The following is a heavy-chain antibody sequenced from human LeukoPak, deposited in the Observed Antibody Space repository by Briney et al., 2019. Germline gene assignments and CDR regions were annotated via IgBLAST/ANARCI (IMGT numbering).Heavy chain of an antibody. CDR1: GGSFSDYY. Sequence: SSETLSLTCAVYGGSFSDYYWSWIRQPPGKGLEWIGEINHSGSTNFNPSLKSRVTISVDTSKNQFSLKLSSVTAAGTAVYYCARTTEGGYTYGYFYYYYMDVWGKGTTVTISS. J-gene: IGHJ6*03. D-gene: IGHD5-18*01. CDR2: INHSGST. CDR3: ARTTEGGYTYGYFYYYYMDV. V-gene: IGHV4-34*01.